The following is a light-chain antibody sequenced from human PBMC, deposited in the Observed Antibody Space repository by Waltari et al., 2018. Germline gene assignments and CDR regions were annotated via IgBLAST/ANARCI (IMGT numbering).Light chain of an antibody. CDR1: QRVLYSSNNKNY. Sequence: DIVMTQSPDSLAVSLGERATLNCKSSQRVLYSSNNKNYLAWYQQKPGQPPKLLIYGASTREAGIPDRFSGSGSGTDFTLTISSLQAEDVAVYYCQQYYSTPFTFGPGTKVDIK. CDR3: QQYYSTPFT. CDR2: GAS. J-gene: IGKJ3*01. V-gene: IGKV4-1*01.